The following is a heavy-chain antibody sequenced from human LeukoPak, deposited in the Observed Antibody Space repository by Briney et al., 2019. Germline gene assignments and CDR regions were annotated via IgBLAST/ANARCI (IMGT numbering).Heavy chain of an antibody. CDR2: ISSSSSYI. Sequence: PGGSLRLSCAASGFTFSSYSMNWVRQAPGKGLEWVSSISSSSSYIYYADSVKGRFTISRDNAKNSLYLQMNSLRAEDTAVYYCARLRLPLSVTTPRINWYFDLWGRGTLVTVSS. D-gene: IGHD4-17*01. CDR1: GFTFSSYS. J-gene: IGHJ2*01. V-gene: IGHV3-21*01. CDR3: ARLRLPLSVTTPRINWYFDL.